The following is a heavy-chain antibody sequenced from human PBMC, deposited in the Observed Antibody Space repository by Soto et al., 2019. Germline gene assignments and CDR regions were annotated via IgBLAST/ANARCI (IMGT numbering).Heavy chain of an antibody. CDR1: GYTFTGYY. Sequence: ASVKVSCKASGYTFTGYYMHWVRQAPGQGLEWMGIINPSGGSTSYAQKFQGRFAMTRDTSTSTVYMELSSLRSEDTAVYYCARDRRYCGSGSYYEFDYCGQGTLVTVSS. D-gene: IGHD3-10*01. J-gene: IGHJ4*02. V-gene: IGHV1-46*01. CDR3: ARDRRYCGSGSYYEFDY. CDR2: INPSGGST.